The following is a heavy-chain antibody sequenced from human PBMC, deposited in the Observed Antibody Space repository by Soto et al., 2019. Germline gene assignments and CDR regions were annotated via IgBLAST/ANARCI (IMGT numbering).Heavy chain of an antibody. CDR1: GFDISNYV. CDR2: MSFDGSDI. J-gene: IGHJ4*02. Sequence: SLRLSCAASGFDISNYVLHWVSQAHGKGLEWVAVMSFDGSDIDYADSVKGRFTISRDNSKNTLYLQMNNLRPEDTAVYYCAKVREDIVLLVALDYWGQGALVTVSS. V-gene: IGHV3-30*18. D-gene: IGHD2-8*01. CDR3: AKVREDIVLLVALDY.